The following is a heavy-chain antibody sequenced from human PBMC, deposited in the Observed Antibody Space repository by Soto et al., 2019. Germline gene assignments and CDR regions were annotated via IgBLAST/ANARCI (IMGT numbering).Heavy chain of an antibody. CDR2: ISAYNGNT. J-gene: IGHJ4*02. D-gene: IGHD1-26*01. CDR1: GYTFTSYG. Sequence: ASVKVSCKASGYTFTSYGISWVRQAPGQGLEWMGWISAYNGNTNYAQKFQGRVTMTTDTSTSTAYMELRSLRSDDTAVYYCARVQSGPKWELPKDFEYWGQGTLVTVSS. CDR3: ARVQSGPKWELPKDFEY. V-gene: IGHV1-18*01.